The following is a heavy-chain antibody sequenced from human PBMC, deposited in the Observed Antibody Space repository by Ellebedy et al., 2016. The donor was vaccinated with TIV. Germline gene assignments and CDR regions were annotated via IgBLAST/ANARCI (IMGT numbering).Heavy chain of an antibody. CDR1: GDSISNNRYY. J-gene: IGHJ4*02. V-gene: IGHV4-39*01. Sequence: MPSETLSLTCSVSGDSISNNRYYWGWVRQPPGKGLEWLGSFYFSGSTYYNPSLTSRASISADTSKNQFSLRLSSVTAADTAMYYCAPAAAIVGNIDYWGQGTLVTVSS. D-gene: IGHD1-26*01. CDR2: FYFSGST. CDR3: APAAAIVGNIDY.